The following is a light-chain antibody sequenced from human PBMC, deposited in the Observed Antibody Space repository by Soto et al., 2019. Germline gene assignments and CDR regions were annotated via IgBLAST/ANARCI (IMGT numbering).Light chain of an antibody. Sequence: DFQMTQSPSSLSASVGDSVTITCRASQGISDYLAWYQQKPGKVPKLLIYAASTLQSGVPSRFRGSGSGPDFTLTISSLQPEAVATYYCQRYNSAPYTFGQGTKLEIK. V-gene: IGKV1-27*01. CDR1: QGISDY. CDR3: QRYNSAPYT. J-gene: IGKJ2*01. CDR2: AAS.